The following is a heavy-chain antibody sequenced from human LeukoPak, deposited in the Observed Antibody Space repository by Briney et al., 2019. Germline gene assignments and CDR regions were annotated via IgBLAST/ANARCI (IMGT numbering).Heavy chain of an antibody. CDR2: VHLDGRT. CDR1: GGSISTTNW. J-gene: IGHJ4*02. D-gene: IGHD3-3*01. V-gene: IGHV4-4*02. CDR3: AREGGFYRPLDY. Sequence: SETLSLTCAVSGGSISTTNWWTWVRQPPGKGLEWIGEVHLDGRTNYNPSLKSRLIMSVDLPENHISLKLTSVTAADTAVYYCAREGGFYRPLDYSGQGTLVTVSS.